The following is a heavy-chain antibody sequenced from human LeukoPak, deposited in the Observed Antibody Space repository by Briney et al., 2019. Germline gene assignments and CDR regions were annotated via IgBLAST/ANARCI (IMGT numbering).Heavy chain of an antibody. J-gene: IGHJ4*02. D-gene: IGHD6-13*01. V-gene: IGHV4-39*01. CDR2: IYYSGST. Sequence: SETLSLTCTVSGGSISSSSYYWGWIRQPPGKGLEWIGSIYYSGSTHYNTSLKSRVTTSVDTSKNQLSLKLSSVTAADTAVYYCANALGGGNTWYYFDCWGQGTLVTVSS. CDR1: GGSISSSSYY. CDR3: ANALGGGNTWYYFDC.